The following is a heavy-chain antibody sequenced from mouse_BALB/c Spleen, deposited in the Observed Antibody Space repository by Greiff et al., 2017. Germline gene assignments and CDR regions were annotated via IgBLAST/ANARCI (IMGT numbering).Heavy chain of an antibody. D-gene: IGHD4-1*01. CDR1: GFTFSSFG. CDR3: ARWDEWAWFAY. V-gene: IGHV5-17*02. Sequence: DVKLVESGGGLVQPGGSRKLSCAASGFTFSSFGMHWVRQAPEKGLEWVAYISSGSSTIYYADTVKGRFTISRDNPKNTLFLQMTSLRSEDTAMYYCARWDEWAWFAYWGQGTLVTVSA. J-gene: IGHJ3*01. CDR2: ISSGSSTI.